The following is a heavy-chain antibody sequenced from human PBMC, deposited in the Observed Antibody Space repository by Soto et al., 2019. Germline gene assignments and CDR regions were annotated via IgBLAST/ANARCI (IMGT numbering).Heavy chain of an antibody. CDR3: AKDQSEYSSSSDPFYY. V-gene: IGHV3-23*01. J-gene: IGHJ4*02. D-gene: IGHD6-6*01. Sequence: EVQLLESGGGLVQPGGSLRLSCAASGFTFSSYAMSWVRQAPGKGLEWVSAISGSGGSTYYADSVKGRFTISRDNSKNTLYLQMNSLRAEDTAVYYCAKDQSEYSSSSDPFYYWGQGTLVTVSS. CDR1: GFTFSSYA. CDR2: ISGSGGST.